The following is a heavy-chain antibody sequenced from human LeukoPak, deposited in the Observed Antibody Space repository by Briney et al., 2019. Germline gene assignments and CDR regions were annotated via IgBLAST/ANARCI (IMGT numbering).Heavy chain of an antibody. Sequence: SETPSLTCTVSGGSISSYYWSWIRQPPGKGLEWIGYIYYSGSTNYNPSLKSRVTISVDTSKNQFSLKLSSVTAADTAVYYCARHPYYDFWSGYYTDHDAFDIWGQGTMVTVSS. CDR2: IYYSGST. CDR3: ARHPYYDFWSGYYTDHDAFDI. V-gene: IGHV4-59*08. CDR1: GGSISSYY. D-gene: IGHD3-3*01. J-gene: IGHJ3*02.